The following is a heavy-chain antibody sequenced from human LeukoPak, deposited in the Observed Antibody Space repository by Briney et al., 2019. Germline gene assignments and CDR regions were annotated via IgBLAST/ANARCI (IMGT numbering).Heavy chain of an antibody. D-gene: IGHD6-13*01. J-gene: IGHJ4*02. CDR1: GGSISSGGYY. CDR2: IYYSGST. V-gene: IGHV4-31*03. Sequence: PSQTLSLTCTVSGGSISSGGYYWSWIRQHPGKGLEWIVYIYYSGSTYYNPSLKSRVTISVDTSKNQFSLKLSSVTAADTAVYYCARDLGLSSSWYLVMDYWGQGTLVTVSS. CDR3: ARDLGLSSSWYLVMDY.